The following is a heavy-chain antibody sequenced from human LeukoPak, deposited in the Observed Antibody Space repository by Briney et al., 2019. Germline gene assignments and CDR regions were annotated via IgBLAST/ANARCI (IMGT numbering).Heavy chain of an antibody. V-gene: IGHV3-21*01. J-gene: IGHJ4*02. CDR2: SSSSRNYI. D-gene: IGHD6-13*01. CDR3: ARGERTAAADY. CDR1: GFTFTSYS. Sequence: PGGSLRLSCATSGFTFTSYSINWVRQAPGKGLEWVSCSSSSRNYISYADSVEGRFTVFRDNARKSLYLQMNSLRADDTAVYYCARGERTAAADYWGQGTLVTVSS.